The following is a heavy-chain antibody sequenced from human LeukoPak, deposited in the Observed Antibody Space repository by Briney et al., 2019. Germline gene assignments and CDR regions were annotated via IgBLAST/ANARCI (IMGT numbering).Heavy chain of an antibody. CDR1: GFTFSSHA. J-gene: IGHJ4*02. D-gene: IGHD1-1*01. CDR2: ILHDGSNQ. V-gene: IGHV3-30-3*01. Sequence: GTSLRLSCAASGFTFSSHAMHWVRQAPGKGLEWVAVILHDGSNQYYADSVKGRFTISRDNSKNTLYLQMNSLRPEDTAVYFCATFDTNWSSFDYWGQGTLVTVSS. CDR3: ATFDTNWSSFDY.